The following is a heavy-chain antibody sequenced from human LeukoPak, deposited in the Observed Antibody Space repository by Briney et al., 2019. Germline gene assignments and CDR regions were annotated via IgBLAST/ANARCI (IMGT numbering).Heavy chain of an antibody. Sequence: GGSLRLSCAASGFTFSNYGIHWVRQAPGKGLEWVAVISYDGSKKYYADSVKGRFTISRDNSKNTLYLQMNSLRAEDTAVYYCAKEACSGSCYSDYFDCWGQGTLVTVPS. CDR1: GFTFSNYG. D-gene: IGHD2-15*01. CDR3: AKEACSGSCYSDYFDC. J-gene: IGHJ4*02. V-gene: IGHV3-30*18. CDR2: ISYDGSKK.